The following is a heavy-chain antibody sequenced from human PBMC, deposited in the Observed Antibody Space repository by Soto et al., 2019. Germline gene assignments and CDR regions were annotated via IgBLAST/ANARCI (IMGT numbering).Heavy chain of an antibody. J-gene: IGHJ4*02. D-gene: IGHD6-13*01. CDR3: ARVSSSRYYFDY. CDR2: IIPIFGTA. CDR1: GYTFTSYG. Sequence: SVKVSCKASGYTFTSYGISWVRQAPGQGLEWMGGIIPIFGTANYAQKFQGRVTITADESTSTAYMELSSLRSEDTAVYYCARVSSSRYYFDYWGQGTLVTVSS. V-gene: IGHV1-69*13.